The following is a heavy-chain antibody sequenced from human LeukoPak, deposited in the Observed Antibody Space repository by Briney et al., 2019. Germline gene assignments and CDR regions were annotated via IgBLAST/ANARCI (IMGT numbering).Heavy chain of an antibody. CDR3: AKDRQRLNLYYFDY. Sequence: GGSLRLSCAASGFTFSSYGMHWVRQAPGKGLEWVAFIRYDGSNKYYADSVKGRFTISRDNSKNTLYLQMNSLRAEDTAVYYCAKDRQRLNLYYFDYWGQGTLVTVSS. CDR1: GFTFSSYG. D-gene: IGHD6-25*01. J-gene: IGHJ4*02. V-gene: IGHV3-30*02. CDR2: IRYDGSNK.